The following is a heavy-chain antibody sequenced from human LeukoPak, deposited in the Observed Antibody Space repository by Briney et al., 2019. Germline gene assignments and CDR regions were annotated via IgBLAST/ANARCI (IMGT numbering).Heavy chain of an antibody. V-gene: IGHV4-61*02. Sequence: PSETLSLTCTVSGGSISSGSYYWSWIRQPAGKGLEWIGRIYTSGSTYYNPSLKSRVTISVDTSKNQFSLKLSSVTAADTAVYYCARELRNFDYWGQGTLVTVSS. CDR1: GGSISSGSYY. J-gene: IGHJ4*02. CDR3: ARELRNFDY. D-gene: IGHD4-17*01. CDR2: IYTSGST.